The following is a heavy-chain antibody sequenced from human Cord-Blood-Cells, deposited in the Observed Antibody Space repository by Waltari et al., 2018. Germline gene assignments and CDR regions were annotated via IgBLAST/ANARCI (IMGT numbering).Heavy chain of an antibody. CDR3: ARASSADDAFDI. V-gene: IGHV3-53*02. CDR2: IYSGGST. D-gene: IGHD6-6*01. J-gene: IGHJ3*02. CDR1: GFTVSRNY. Sequence: EVQLVETGGGLIQPGGSLRLSCAASGFTVSRNYMRWVRQAPGKGLEWVSVIYSGGSTYYADSVKGRFTITRDNSKNTLYLQMNSLRAEDTAVYYCARASSADDAFDIWGQGTMVTVSS.